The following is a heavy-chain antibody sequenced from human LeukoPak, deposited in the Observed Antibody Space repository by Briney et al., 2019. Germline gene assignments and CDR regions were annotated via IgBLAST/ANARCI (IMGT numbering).Heavy chain of an antibody. CDR2: MNPNNGDT. CDR3: ATPLKGVGGRDY. CDR1: GYMFIDYY. D-gene: IGHD1-26*01. J-gene: IGHJ4*02. Sequence: ASVKVSCKASGYMFIDYYIHWVRRAPGQGLEWMGWMNPNNGDTNYAQKFQGRVTMTRDTSISTAYMELGSLRSDDTAVYYCATPLKGVGGRDYWGQGTLVTVSS. V-gene: IGHV1-2*02.